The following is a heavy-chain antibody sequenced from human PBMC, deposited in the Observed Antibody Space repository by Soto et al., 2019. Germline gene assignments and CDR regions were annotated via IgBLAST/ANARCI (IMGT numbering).Heavy chain of an antibody. D-gene: IGHD1-26*01. CDR1: GFTFSDHY. CDR2: MTRSGSSS. V-gene: IGHV3-11*01. CDR3: AREWRGNYFAFDL. J-gene: IGHJ3*01. Sequence: QVQLVESGGDLVKPGGSLRLSCAASGFTFSDHYMSWIRQAPGKGLEWISYMTRSGSSSSYADSVNGRFTISRDNAKNSLYLQMNSLRGDDTAVYYCAREWRGNYFAFDLWGQGTMVTVSS.